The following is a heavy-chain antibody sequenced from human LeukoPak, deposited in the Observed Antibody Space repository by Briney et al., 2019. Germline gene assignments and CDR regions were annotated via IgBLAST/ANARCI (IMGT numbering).Heavy chain of an antibody. J-gene: IGHJ4*02. CDR2: IYFSVRT. CDR3: ARSLGDSSSSG. Sequence: PSESLCHTRTLPGGSTSGSSYYWGWIRHPPGRGLEWLGRIYFSVRTSYNPSLKSRVTISVDTSKNQFSLKLSSVTAADTAVYYCARSLGDSSSSGWGQGTLVTVSS. V-gene: IGHV4-39*01. CDR1: GGSTSGSSYY. D-gene: IGHD6-6*01.